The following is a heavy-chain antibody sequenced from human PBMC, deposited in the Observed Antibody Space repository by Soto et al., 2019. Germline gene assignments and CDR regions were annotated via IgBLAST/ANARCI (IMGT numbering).Heavy chain of an antibody. Sequence: GGSLRRSCAASGFTFISYAMHWVRQAPGKGLEWVAVISHGGSNKHYADSVKGRFIISRDNSKNTLYVQMNSLRVEDTAVYYCARNHDYSETTLVDWGQGTLVTVSS. J-gene: IGHJ4*02. CDR2: ISHGGSNK. CDR1: GFTFISYA. V-gene: IGHV3-30-3*01. CDR3: ARNHDYSETTLVD. D-gene: IGHD4-4*01.